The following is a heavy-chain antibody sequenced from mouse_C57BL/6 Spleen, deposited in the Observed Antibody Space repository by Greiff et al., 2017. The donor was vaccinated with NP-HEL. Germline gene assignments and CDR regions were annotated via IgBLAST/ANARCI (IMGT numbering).Heavy chain of an antibody. CDR1: GYAFSSSW. Sequence: VQLQQSGPELVKPGASVKISCKASGYAFSSSWMNWVKQRPGKGLEWIGRIYPGDGDTNYNGKFKGKATLTADKSSSTAYMQLSSLTSEDSAVYFCARKPYYSNPYWYFDVWGTGTTVTVSS. CDR2: IYPGDGDT. CDR3: ARKPYYSNPYWYFDV. V-gene: IGHV1-82*01. D-gene: IGHD2-5*01. J-gene: IGHJ1*03.